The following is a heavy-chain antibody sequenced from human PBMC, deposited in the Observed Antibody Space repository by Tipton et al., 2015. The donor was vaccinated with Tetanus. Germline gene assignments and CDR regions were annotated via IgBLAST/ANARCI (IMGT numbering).Heavy chain of an antibody. D-gene: IGHD1-14*01. CDR1: GFTFGSYW. V-gene: IGHV3-21*01. J-gene: IGHJ4*02. CDR3: TSGNTFDY. Sequence: SLRLSCVVSGFTFGSYWMSWVRQAPGKGLEWVSSISSTSAYIYYADSVKGRFTISRDNAKNSLFLQMSSLRADDTAVYFCTSGNTFDYWDQGTLVTVSS. CDR2: ISSTSAYI.